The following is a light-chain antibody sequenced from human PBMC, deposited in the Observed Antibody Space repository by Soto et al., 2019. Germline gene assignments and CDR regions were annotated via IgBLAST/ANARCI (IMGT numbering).Light chain of an antibody. CDR2: EVS. V-gene: IGLV2-14*01. Sequence: QSVLTQPASVSGSLGQSITISCTGTSSDVGAYNYVSWYQQQPGKAPKLMISEVSNRPSGVSNRFSGSKSGNTASLIISGLQAEDEAHYYCCSFTRITTYVFGNGTKLTV. CDR1: SSDVGAYNY. J-gene: IGLJ1*01. CDR3: CSFTRITTYV.